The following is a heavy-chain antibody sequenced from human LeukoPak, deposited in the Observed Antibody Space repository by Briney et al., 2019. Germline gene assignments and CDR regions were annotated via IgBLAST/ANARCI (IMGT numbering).Heavy chain of an antibody. V-gene: IGHV4-61*02. D-gene: IGHD2-2*02. CDR3: ARDRVLGVPAAINWFDP. CDR2: IYTSGST. CDR1: GGSISSGSYY. Sequence: SQTLSLTCTVSGGSISSGSYYWSWIRRPAGKGLEWIGRIYTSGSTNYNPSLKSRVTISVDTSKNQFSLKLSSVTAADTAVYYCARDRVLGVPAAINWFDPWGQGTLVTVSS. J-gene: IGHJ5*02.